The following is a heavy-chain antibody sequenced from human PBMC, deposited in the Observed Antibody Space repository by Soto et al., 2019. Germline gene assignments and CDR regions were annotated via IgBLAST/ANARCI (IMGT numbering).Heavy chain of an antibody. CDR3: ARGPSGSYFI. Sequence: SETLSLPRAVYGGSFSGYYWSWIRQPPGKGLEWIGEINHSGSTNYNPSLKSRVTISVDTSKNQFSLKLSSVTAADTAVYYCARGPSGSYFIWGQGTLVTVPQ. J-gene: IGHJ4*02. D-gene: IGHD1-26*01. V-gene: IGHV4-34*01. CDR2: INHSGST. CDR1: GGSFSGYY.